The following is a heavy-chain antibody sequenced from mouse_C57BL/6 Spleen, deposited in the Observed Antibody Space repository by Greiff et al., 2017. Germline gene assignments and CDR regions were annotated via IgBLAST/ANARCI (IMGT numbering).Heavy chain of an antibody. J-gene: IGHJ2*01. CDR2: IYPSDSET. Sequence: QVQLQQPEAELVRPGSSVKLSCKASGYTFTSYWMDWVKQRPGQGLEWIGNIYPSDSETHYNQKFKDKATLTVDKSSSTAYMQLSSLTSEDSAVYYCARGGLGRAYWGQGTTLTVSS. V-gene: IGHV1-61*01. CDR1: GYTFTSYW. D-gene: IGHD4-1*01. CDR3: ARGGLGRAY.